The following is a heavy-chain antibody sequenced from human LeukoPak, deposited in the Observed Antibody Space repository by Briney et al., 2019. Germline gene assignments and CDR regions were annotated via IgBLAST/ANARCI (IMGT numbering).Heavy chain of an antibody. CDR3: ARSDYGSGNYYWSLDY. J-gene: IGHJ4*02. CDR2: IHHSGSA. Sequence: PSETLSLTCAVYGGSISGHYWSWIRQPPGKGLEWIAEIHHSGSANYNPSLKSRVTISIDTSKNQFSLKLSSVTAADTAVYYCARSDYGSGNYYWSLDYWGQGTLVTVSS. D-gene: IGHD3-10*01. CDR1: GGSISGHY. V-gene: IGHV4-34*01.